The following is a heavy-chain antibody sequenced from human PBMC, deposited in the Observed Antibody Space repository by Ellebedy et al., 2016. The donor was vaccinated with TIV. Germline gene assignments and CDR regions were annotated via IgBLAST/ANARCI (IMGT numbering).Heavy chain of an antibody. J-gene: IGHJ3*01. CDR3: VSSVSRDAFDL. D-gene: IGHD5/OR15-5a*01. CDR2: LYYTGST. Sequence: SETLSLTCAVSGGSLSDNYWTWIRQPPGKGLEWIGYLYYTGSTNYNPSLNSRVTISVNTPRNQFSLKLSSVTAADTAVYYCVSSVSRDAFDLWGQGTMVTVSS. V-gene: IGHV4-59*01. CDR1: GGSLSDNY.